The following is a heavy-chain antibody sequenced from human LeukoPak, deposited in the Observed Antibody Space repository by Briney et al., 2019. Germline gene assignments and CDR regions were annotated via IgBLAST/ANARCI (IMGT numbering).Heavy chain of an antibody. D-gene: IGHD3-9*01. J-gene: IGHJ3*02. CDR3: ARGARFYDILTGYSGFDAFDI. Sequence: SETLSLTCAVSGGSISSGGYSWSWIRQPPGKGLEWIGYIYHSGSTYYNPSLKSRVTISVDRSKNQISLKLSSVTAADTAVYYCARGARFYDILTGYSGFDAFDIWGQGTMVTVSS. V-gene: IGHV4-30-2*01. CDR1: GGSISSGGYS. CDR2: IYHSGST.